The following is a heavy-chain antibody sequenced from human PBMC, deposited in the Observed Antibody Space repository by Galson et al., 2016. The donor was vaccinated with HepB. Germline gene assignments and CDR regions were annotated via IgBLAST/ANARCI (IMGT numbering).Heavy chain of an antibody. CDR1: GYDFTKFW. Sequence: QSGAEVKKPGESLKISCKGSGYDFTKFWIGWVRQMPGKGLEWMGIIFPGDSDTRYSPSFQGQVTISVDTSSKTAFLQWSSLKASDTAMYYCARQPPYEENFQEWGQGSLVTVSS. CDR3: ARQPPYEENFQE. CDR2: IFPGDSDT. D-gene: IGHD5-12*01. V-gene: IGHV5-51*01. J-gene: IGHJ1*01.